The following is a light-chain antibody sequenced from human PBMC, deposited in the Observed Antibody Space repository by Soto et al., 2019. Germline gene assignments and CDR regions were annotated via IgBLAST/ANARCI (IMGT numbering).Light chain of an antibody. J-gene: IGKJ2*01. V-gene: IGKV1-8*01. Sequence: AIRMTQSPSSLSASTGDRVTITCRASQGISSYLAWYQQKPGKAPMLLIYAASTLQSGVPSRFSGSGSGTDFTLTISCLQSEDFATYYCQQYYSYPYTFGQGTKLEIK. CDR2: AAS. CDR3: QQYYSYPYT. CDR1: QGISSY.